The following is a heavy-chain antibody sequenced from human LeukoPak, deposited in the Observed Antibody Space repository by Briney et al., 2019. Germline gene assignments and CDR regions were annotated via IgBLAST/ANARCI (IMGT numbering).Heavy chain of an antibody. V-gene: IGHV3-15*01. CDR3: TTDGGSYYGSGSYTPVDYFDY. CDR2: IKSKTDGGTT. D-gene: IGHD3-10*01. J-gene: IGHJ4*02. CDR1: GFTFSNAW. Sequence: GGSLRLSCAASGFTFSNAWMSWVHQAPGKGLEWVGRIKSKTDGGTTDYAAPVKGRFTISRDDSKNTLYLQMNSLKTEDTAVYYCTTDGGSYYGSGSYTPVDYFDYWGQGTLVTVSS.